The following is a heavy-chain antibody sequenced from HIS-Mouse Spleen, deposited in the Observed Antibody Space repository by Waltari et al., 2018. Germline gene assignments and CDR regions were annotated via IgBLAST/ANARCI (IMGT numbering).Heavy chain of an antibody. CDR3: ASNWGSGSYFDY. Sequence: QVQLVQSGAEVKKPGASVKVSCKVSGYTLTELSMHWVRQAPGKGLGGMGGFDPENGETIYAQKFQGRVTMTEDTSTDTAYMELSSLRSEDTAVYYCASNWGSGSYFDYWGQGTLVTVSS. CDR2: FDPENGET. J-gene: IGHJ4*02. CDR1: GYTLTELS. V-gene: IGHV1-24*01. D-gene: IGHD7-27*01.